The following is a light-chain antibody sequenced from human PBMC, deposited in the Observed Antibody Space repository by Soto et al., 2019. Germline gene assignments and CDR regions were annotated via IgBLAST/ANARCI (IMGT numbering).Light chain of an antibody. CDR3: SSYTTSNTRQIV. Sequence: QSVLTQPASVSGTPGQSITITCTGTSSDVGGYNYVSWYQHHPGKAPNLIISDVTNRPSAVSNPFSGSKSGNTASRTVSGLQPEDETDYYCSSYTTSNTRQIVFGTGTKVTVL. CDR1: SSDVGGYNY. CDR2: DVT. J-gene: IGLJ1*01. V-gene: IGLV2-14*03.